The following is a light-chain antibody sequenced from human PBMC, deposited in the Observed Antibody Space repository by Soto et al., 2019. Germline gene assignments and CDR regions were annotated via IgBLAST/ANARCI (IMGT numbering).Light chain of an antibody. Sequence: QSVLTQPASVSGSPGQSITISCTGTSSDVGGYNYVSWYQQHPGKAPKLMMYEVSNRPSGVSNRFSGSKSGNTASLTISGLQAEDEAIYYCSSSTNTSTLVIFGGGTKVTVL. CDR1: SSDVGGYNY. CDR3: SSSTNTSTLVI. CDR2: EVS. V-gene: IGLV2-14*01. J-gene: IGLJ2*01.